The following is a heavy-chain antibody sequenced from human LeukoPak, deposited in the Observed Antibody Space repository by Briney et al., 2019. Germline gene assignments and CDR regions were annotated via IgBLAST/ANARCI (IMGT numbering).Heavy chain of an antibody. CDR1: GGSITTDH. Sequence: SETLSLTCTVSGGSITTDHWNWIRQPPGKGLEWIGCIYYSGSTYYNPSLESRVTISVDMSKSQFFLRLTSVTAADTALYYCARKNDFEIWGQGTLVTVSS. V-gene: IGHV4-59*01. D-gene: IGHD2/OR15-2a*01. J-gene: IGHJ3*02. CDR2: IYYSGST. CDR3: ARKNDFEI.